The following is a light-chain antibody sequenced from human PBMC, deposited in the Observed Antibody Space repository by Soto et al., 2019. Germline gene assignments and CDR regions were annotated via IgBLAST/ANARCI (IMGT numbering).Light chain of an antibody. Sequence: QSALTQPASVSGSPGQSITISCTGTSSDVGAYNYVSWYQQHPGKAPKLMIYDVSNRPSGVSNRFSGSKSGNTASLTISGLQAEDEADDDCSSYTTNTALEVFGGGTKLTVL. V-gene: IGLV2-14*01. CDR3: SSYTTNTALEV. J-gene: IGLJ2*01. CDR1: SSDVGAYNY. CDR2: DVS.